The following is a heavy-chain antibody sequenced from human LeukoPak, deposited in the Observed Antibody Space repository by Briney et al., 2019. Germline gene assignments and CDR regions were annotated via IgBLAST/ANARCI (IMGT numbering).Heavy chain of an antibody. CDR3: ARANYEFDAFDI. CDR2: ISSSSSYI. D-gene: IGHD3-22*01. CDR1: GFTLSSYS. J-gene: IGHJ3*02. V-gene: IGHV3-21*01. Sequence: GGSLRLSCAASGFTLSSYSMNWVRQAPGKWLEWVSSISSSSSYIYYADSVKGRFTISRDNAKNSLYPQMNSLRAEDTAVYYCARANYEFDAFDIWGQGTMVTVSS.